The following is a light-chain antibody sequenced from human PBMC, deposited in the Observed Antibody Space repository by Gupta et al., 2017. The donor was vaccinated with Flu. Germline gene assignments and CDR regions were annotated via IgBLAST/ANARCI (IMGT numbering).Light chain of an antibody. CDR1: QSVSSY. J-gene: IGKJ2*01. Sequence: EIVLTQSPATLSLSPGERATLSCRASQSVSSYFTWYHQKPPEPPTRLIYYAATSTTSSPAGCFSGGCCTKVFPPTSSLVADDFVVVYYQQRNSSSVTFGQGTKVEIK. CDR2: YAA. CDR3: QQRNSSSVT. V-gene: IGKV3-11*01.